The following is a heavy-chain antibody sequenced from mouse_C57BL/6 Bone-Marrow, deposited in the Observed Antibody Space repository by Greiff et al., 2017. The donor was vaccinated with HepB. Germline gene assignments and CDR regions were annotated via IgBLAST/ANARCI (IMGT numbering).Heavy chain of an antibody. Sequence: EVKLVESGGGLVKPGGSLKLSCAASGFTFSSYAMSWVRQTPEKRLEWVATISDGGSYTYYPDNVKGRFTISRDNAKNNLYLQMSHLKSEDTAMYYCARDPIYYGFAYWGQGTLVTVSA. V-gene: IGHV5-4*01. D-gene: IGHD2-1*01. CDR3: ARDPIYYGFAY. CDR1: GFTFSSYA. CDR2: ISDGGSYT. J-gene: IGHJ3*01.